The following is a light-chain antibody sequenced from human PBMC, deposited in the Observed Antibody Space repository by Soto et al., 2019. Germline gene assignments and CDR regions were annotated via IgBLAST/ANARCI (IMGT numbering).Light chain of an antibody. CDR3: QQRSNSIT. J-gene: IGKJ5*01. Sequence: EIVLTQSPATLSLSPGERATLSCRASQSVSSYLAWYQQKPGQAPRLLIYDASNRATGIPARFSGSGSGTXXXXXXSXXXXXXXXXXYCQQRSNSITFGQGTRLEIK. CDR1: QSVSSY. CDR2: DAS. V-gene: IGKV3-11*01.